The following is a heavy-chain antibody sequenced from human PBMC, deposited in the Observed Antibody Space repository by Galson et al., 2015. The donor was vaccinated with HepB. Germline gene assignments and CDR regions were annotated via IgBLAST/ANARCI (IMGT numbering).Heavy chain of an antibody. CDR2: ISSSSSYI. CDR3: ARDSSQWLRFDS. CDR1: GFTFSVYS. J-gene: IGHJ4*02. Sequence: SLRLSCAASGFTFSVYSMNWVRQAPGKGLEWVSSISSSSSYIVYADSVKGRFTISRDNAKNSLYLQMNSLRAEDTAVYYCARDSSQWLRFDSWGQGTLVTVSS. D-gene: IGHD5-12*01. V-gene: IGHV3-21*01.